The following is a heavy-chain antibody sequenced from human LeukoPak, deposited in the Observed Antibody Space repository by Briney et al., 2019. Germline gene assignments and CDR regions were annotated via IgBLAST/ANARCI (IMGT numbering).Heavy chain of an antibody. V-gene: IGHV3-33*08. Sequence: PGGSLRLSCAASGFTFSSYGMHWVRQAPGKGLDWVAVITSDGSIRLYADSVKGRFTISRDNSANTLYLQMNSLRVEDTAVYFCARDDDGGPNLLDYWGQGTLVTASS. CDR2: ITSDGSIR. J-gene: IGHJ4*02. CDR1: GFTFSSYG. D-gene: IGHD4-23*01. CDR3: ARDDDGGPNLLDY.